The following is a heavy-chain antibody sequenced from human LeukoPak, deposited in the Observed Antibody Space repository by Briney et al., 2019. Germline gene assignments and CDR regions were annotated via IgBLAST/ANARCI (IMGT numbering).Heavy chain of an antibody. CDR1: AFSFSNYS. V-gene: IGHV3-48*01. D-gene: IGHD2-8*01. J-gene: IGHJ4*02. CDR2: ISSSSTI. Sequence: GGSLRLSCVGSAFSFSNYSMHWVRQAPGKGLEWVSYISSSSTIYYADSVKGRFTISRDNAKNSLYLQMNSLRAEDTAVYYCARDSILMLHSQDYWGQGTLVTVSS. CDR3: ARDSILMLHSQDY.